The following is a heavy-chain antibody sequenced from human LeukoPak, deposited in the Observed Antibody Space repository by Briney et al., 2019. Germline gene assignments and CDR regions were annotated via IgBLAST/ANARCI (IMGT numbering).Heavy chain of an antibody. CDR3: ASRYSSGWLDY. V-gene: IGHV4-39*07. CDR1: GGSISSSSYY. Sequence: PSETLSLTCTVSGGSISSSSYYWGWIRQPPGKGLEWIGSIYYSGSTYYNPSLKSRVTISVDTSKNQFSLKLSSVTAADTAVYYCASRYSSGWLDYWGQGTLVTVSS. CDR2: IYYSGST. J-gene: IGHJ4*02. D-gene: IGHD6-19*01.